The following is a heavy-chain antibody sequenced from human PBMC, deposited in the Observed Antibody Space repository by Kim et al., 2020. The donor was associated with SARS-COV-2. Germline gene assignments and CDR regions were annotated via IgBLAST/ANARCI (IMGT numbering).Heavy chain of an antibody. Sequence: GKHRLTISRHTTKNTRYLQMNSLRAEDTAVYYCAKSIAVAGLYYYGMDVWGQGTTVTVSS. V-gene: IGHV3-30*02. CDR3: AKSIAVAGLYYYGMDV. D-gene: IGHD6-19*01. J-gene: IGHJ6*02.